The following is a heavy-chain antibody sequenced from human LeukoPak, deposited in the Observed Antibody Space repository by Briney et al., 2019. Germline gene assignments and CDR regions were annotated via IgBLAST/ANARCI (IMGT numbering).Heavy chain of an antibody. D-gene: IGHD3-3*01. CDR2: ISSSSSTI. CDR1: GFTFGSYS. CDR3: ASNFFWSGQYFDY. J-gene: IGHJ4*02. Sequence: PGGSLRLSCAASGFTFGSYSMNWVRQAPGKGLEWVSYISSSSSTIYYADSVKGRFTISRDNAKNSLYLQMNSLRDEDTAVYYCASNFFWSGQYFDYWGQGTLVTVSS. V-gene: IGHV3-48*02.